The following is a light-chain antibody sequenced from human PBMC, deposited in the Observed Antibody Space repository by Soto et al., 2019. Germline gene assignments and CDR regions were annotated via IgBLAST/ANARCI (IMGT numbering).Light chain of an antibody. J-gene: IGKJ1*01. Sequence: IVLTQSPGTLSLSPGERATLSCRASQSVSSSCLAWYQQKPGQAPRLLIYGASSRATGIPDRFSGSGSGTDFTLTISRLEPEDFAVFYCQQYGTSPWTFGQGTKVDIK. CDR2: GAS. V-gene: IGKV3-20*01. CDR3: QQYGTSPWT. CDR1: QSVSSSC.